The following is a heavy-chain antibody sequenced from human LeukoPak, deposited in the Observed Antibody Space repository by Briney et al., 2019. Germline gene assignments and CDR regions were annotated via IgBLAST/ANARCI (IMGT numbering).Heavy chain of an antibody. CDR2: IYYSGST. CDR3: ARRRTYYDILTGYYHRGPYYYYMDV. Sequence: SETLSLTCTVSGGSISSSSYYWGWIRQPPGKGLEWIGSIYYSGSTYYNPSLKSRVTISVDTSKNQFSLKLSSVTAADTAVYYCARRRTYYDILTGYYHRGPYYYYMDVWGKGTTVTISS. CDR1: GGSISSSSYY. V-gene: IGHV4-39*07. J-gene: IGHJ6*03. D-gene: IGHD3-9*01.